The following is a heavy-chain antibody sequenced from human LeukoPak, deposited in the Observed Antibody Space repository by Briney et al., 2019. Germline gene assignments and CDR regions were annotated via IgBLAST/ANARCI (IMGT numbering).Heavy chain of an antibody. D-gene: IGHD6-19*01. Sequence: ASVKVSCKASGYTFTSYYMHWVRQAPGQGREWMGIINPSGGSTSYAQKFQGRVTMTRDMSTSTVYMELSSLRSEDTAVYYCARDVMSSGWFRYCLDPWGQGTLVTVSS. CDR3: ARDVMSSGWFRYCLDP. J-gene: IGHJ5*02. V-gene: IGHV1-46*01. CDR1: GYTFTSYY. CDR2: INPSGGST.